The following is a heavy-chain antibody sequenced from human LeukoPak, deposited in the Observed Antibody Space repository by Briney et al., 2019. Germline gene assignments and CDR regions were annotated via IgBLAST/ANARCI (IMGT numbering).Heavy chain of an antibody. CDR2: IKQDGSEK. CDR3: ARERGYSYGYGGYNWFDP. V-gene: IGHV3-7*01. J-gene: IGHJ5*02. Sequence: GGSLRLCCAASGFTFSSYWMSWVRQAPGKGLEWVANIKQDGSEKYYVDSVKGRFTISRDNAKNSLYLQMNSLRAEDTAVYYCARERGYSYGYGGYNWFDPWGQGTLVTVSS. D-gene: IGHD5-18*01. CDR1: GFTFSSYW.